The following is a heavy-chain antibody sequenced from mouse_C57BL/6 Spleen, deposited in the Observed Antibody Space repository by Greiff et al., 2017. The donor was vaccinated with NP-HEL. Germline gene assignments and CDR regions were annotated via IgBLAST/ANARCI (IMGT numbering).Heavy chain of an antibody. D-gene: IGHD3-1*01. V-gene: IGHV5-6*01. CDR1: GFTFSSYG. CDR2: ISSGGSYT. CDR3: AREKALRGFDY. Sequence: EVQLQESGGDLVKPGGSLKLSCAASGFTFSSYGMSWVRQTPDKRLEWVATISSGGSYTYYPDSVKGRFTISRDNAKNTLYLQMSSLKSEDTAMYYCAREKALRGFDYWGQGTTLTVSS. J-gene: IGHJ2*01.